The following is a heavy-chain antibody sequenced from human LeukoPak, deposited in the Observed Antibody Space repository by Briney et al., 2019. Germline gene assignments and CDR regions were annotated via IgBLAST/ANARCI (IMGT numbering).Heavy chain of an antibody. CDR1: GFTFSTYW. J-gene: IGHJ3*02. D-gene: IGHD1-26*01. V-gene: IGHV3-7*05. CDR2: IKQDGREK. Sequence: PGGSLRLSCAASGFTFSTYWMTWVRQAPGKGLEWVANIKQDGREKYYVDSVKGRFTISRDNAKNSVYLQMNSLRAEDTAVYYCARDLSRRIVFTETFDIWGQGTMVTVSS. CDR3: ARDLSRRIVFTETFDI.